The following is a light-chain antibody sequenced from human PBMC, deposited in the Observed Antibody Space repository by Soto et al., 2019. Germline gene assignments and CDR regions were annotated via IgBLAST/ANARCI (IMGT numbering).Light chain of an antibody. Sequence: DIQVTQSPSPVSAPVADRVPITHQALQDIVAYLAWYQHKPGRAPELLIRAASTLQSGVPSRFSGSGSGTEFTLTISRLEPEDFAVYYCQYYDKLAKAITFGQGTRLEIK. CDR2: AAS. CDR3: QYYDKLAKAIT. J-gene: IGKJ5*01. V-gene: IGKV1-12*01. CDR1: QDIVAY.